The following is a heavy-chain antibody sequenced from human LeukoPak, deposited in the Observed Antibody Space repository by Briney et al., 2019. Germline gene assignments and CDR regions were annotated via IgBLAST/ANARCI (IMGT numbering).Heavy chain of an antibody. J-gene: IGHJ4*02. CDR3: VSLGYCSTSSCQP. CDR1: GFTFSNYL. V-gene: IGHV3-74*01. CDR2: ITSDGSST. Sequence: GGSLRLSCAASGFTFSNYLMHWVRQAPGKGLVWVSRITSDGSSTHYADSVKGRFTISRDNAKNTLYLQMNSLTAEDTAVYYYVSLGYCSTSSCQPWGQGTLVTVSS. D-gene: IGHD2-2*01.